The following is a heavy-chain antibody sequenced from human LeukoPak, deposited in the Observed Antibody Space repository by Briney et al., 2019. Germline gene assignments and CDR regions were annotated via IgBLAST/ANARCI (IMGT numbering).Heavy chain of an antibody. CDR1: GFTFSSYS. Sequence: KAGGSLRLSCAASGFTFSSYSMNWVRQAPGKGLEWVSSISSSSSYIYYADSVKGRFTISRDNAKNSLYLQMNSLRAEDTAVYYCARVGAAGGNHFDYWGQGTLVNVSS. J-gene: IGHJ4*02. V-gene: IGHV3-21*01. CDR3: ARVGAAGGNHFDY. D-gene: IGHD6-13*01. CDR2: ISSSSSYI.